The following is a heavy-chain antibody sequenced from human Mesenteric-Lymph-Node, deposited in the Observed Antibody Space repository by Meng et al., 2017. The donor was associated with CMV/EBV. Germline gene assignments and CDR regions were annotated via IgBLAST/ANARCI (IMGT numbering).Heavy chain of an antibody. CDR1: GFPFTYAW. CDR3: AKESAVASTLHYYYGMDV. J-gene: IGHJ6*02. V-gene: IGHV3-15*01. CDR2: IKSRADGETI. D-gene: IGHD2-15*01. Sequence: GESLKISCAASGFPFTYAWMSWVRQAPGKGLEWVARIKSRADGETIDYTAPVKGRFTISSDNSKNTLYLQMNSLRAEDTATYYCAKESAVASTLHYYYGMDVWGQGTTVTVSS.